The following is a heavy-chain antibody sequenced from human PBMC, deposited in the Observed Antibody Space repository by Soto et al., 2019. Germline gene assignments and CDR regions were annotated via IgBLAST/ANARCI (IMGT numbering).Heavy chain of an antibody. CDR1: GGAINSYY. CDR2: IYSSGST. D-gene: IGHD3-3*01. Sequence: SETLSLTCTVSGGAINSYYWTWIRQPGGKGLEWIGRIYSSGSTKYNPSLQSRVTMSLDTSKNQFSLRLTSVTAADTAVYYCARGQRFSDWFDPWGQGTLVTVSS. V-gene: IGHV4-4*07. J-gene: IGHJ5*02. CDR3: ARGQRFSDWFDP.